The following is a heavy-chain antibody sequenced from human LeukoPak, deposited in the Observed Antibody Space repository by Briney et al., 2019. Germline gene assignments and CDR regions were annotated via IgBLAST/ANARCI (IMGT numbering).Heavy chain of an antibody. CDR1: GYTFTGYY. V-gene: IGHV1-2*02. Sequence: ASVKVSCKASGYTFTGYYMHWVRQAPGQGLEWMGWINPNSGGTNYAQKFQGRVTMTRDTSISTAYMELSSLRSEDTAVYYCARDLGEGSYIQGTDYWGQGTLVTVSS. J-gene: IGHJ4*02. D-gene: IGHD1-26*01. CDR2: INPNSGGT. CDR3: ARDLGEGSYIQGTDY.